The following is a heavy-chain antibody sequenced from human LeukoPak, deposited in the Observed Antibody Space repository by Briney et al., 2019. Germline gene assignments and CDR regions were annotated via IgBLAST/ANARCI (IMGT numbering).Heavy chain of an antibody. D-gene: IGHD6-19*01. CDR2: AYYSGST. V-gene: IGHV4-59*08. J-gene: IGHJ5*02. CDR3: ARNAAVATSRSWFDP. CDR1: GGSISNYY. Sequence: SETLSLTCTVSGGSISNYYWSWIRQPPGKGLEWIGYAYYSGSTNYNPSLESRVTISVDTSKNKFTLKLSSVTAADTAVYYCARNAAVATSRSWFDPWGQGSLVTVSS.